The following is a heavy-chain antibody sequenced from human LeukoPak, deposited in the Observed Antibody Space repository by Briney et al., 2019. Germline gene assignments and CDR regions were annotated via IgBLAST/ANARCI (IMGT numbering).Heavy chain of an antibody. Sequence: GGSLRLSCVASGFTFSTYAMSWVRQAPGKGLEWVSATSSSRTTYYADSVKGRFTISRDNSENTVYLQMNSLRAEDTAVYYCAQFGPGMAVGDYWGQGTLVTVSS. CDR1: GFTFSTYA. CDR3: AQFGPGMAVGDY. V-gene: IGHV3-23*01. J-gene: IGHJ4*02. D-gene: IGHD2-8*01. CDR2: TSSSRTT.